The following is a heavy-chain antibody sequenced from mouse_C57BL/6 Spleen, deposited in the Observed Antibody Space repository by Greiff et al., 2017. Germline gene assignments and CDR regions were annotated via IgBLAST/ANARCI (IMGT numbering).Heavy chain of an antibody. D-gene: IGHD1-1*02. CDR2: ISSGGDYI. J-gene: IGHJ1*03. CDR1: GFTFSSYA. CDR3: TREPGSYGGYFDV. V-gene: IGHV5-9-1*02. Sequence: DVMLVESGEGLVKPGGSLKLSCAASGFTFSSYAMSWVRQTPEKRLEWVAYISSGGDYIYYADTVKGRFTISRDNARNTLYLQMSSLKSEDTAMYYCTREPGSYGGYFDVWGTGTTVTVSS.